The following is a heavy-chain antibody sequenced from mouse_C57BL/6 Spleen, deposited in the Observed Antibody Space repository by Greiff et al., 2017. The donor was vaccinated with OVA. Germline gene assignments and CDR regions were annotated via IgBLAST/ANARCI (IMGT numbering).Heavy chain of an antibody. Sequence: VQLQQSGAELVRPGSSVKLSCKASGYTFTSYWMHWVKQRPIQGLEWIGNIDPSDSETHYNQKFKDKATLTVDKSSSTAYMQLSSLTSEDSAVDYCARGTTVVEDYLDYWGQGTTLTVSS. CDR3: ARGTTVVEDYLDY. CDR2: IDPSDSET. V-gene: IGHV1-52*01. CDR1: GYTFTSYW. J-gene: IGHJ2*01. D-gene: IGHD1-1*01.